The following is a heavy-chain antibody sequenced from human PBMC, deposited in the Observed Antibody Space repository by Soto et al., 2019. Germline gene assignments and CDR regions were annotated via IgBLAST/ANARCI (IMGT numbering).Heavy chain of an antibody. V-gene: IGHV4-59*01. Sequence: QVQLQESGPGLVKPSETLSLTCTVSGGSISSYYWSWIRQPPGKGLEWIGYIYYSGSTNYNPSLKSRVTISVDTSKKQFSLKLSSVTAADTAVYYCARGHYDFWSGYHYYFDYWGQGTLLTVSS. J-gene: IGHJ4*02. CDR2: IYYSGST. CDR1: GGSISSYY. CDR3: ARGHYDFWSGYHYYFDY. D-gene: IGHD3-3*01.